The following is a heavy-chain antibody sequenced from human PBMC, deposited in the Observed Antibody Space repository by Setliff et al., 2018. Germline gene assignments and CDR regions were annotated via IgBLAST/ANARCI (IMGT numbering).Heavy chain of an antibody. Sequence: ASVKVSCKASGYSFTSYDINWVRLAAGQGLEWMGWVSPIDDGKPGYAQKFQGRVTITWVTSISTAYMELSSLRSEDTAVYYCVRLVRFCTTSTCQGASASEHWGQGTLVTVSS. CDR1: GYSFTSYD. D-gene: IGHD2-8*01. J-gene: IGHJ4*02. CDR2: VSPIDDGKP. CDR3: VRLVRFCTTSTCQGASASEH. V-gene: IGHV1-8*01.